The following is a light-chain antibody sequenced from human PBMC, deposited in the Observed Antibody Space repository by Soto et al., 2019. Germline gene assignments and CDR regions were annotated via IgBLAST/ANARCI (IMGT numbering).Light chain of an antibody. V-gene: IGKV3-15*01. CDR2: GAF. CDR1: QSVRSN. J-gene: IGKJ1*01. CDR3: QQYNDWPLT. Sequence: EIVMTQSPVTLSVSPGERATLSCRASQSVRSNLAWYQQKPGQAPSLLIYGAFTRATGIPTRFSGTGSGTEFTLTISSLQSEDFALYDCQQYNDWPLTFGQGTKVDIK.